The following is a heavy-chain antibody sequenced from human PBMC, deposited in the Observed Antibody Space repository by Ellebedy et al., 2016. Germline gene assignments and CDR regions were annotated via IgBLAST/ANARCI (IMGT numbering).Heavy chain of an antibody. J-gene: IGHJ3*02. CDR3: ARGNLFDI. CDR1: GGSIIGTNW. V-gene: IGHV4-4*02. CDR2: VYFDGTA. Sequence: SETLSLXXAVSGGSIIGTNWWTWVRQPPGKGLEWIGEVYFDGTAHYNPSLKTPVTLSVDHSNNRFSLNLTSVTAADTAAYYCARGNLFDIWGQGTIVTVSS.